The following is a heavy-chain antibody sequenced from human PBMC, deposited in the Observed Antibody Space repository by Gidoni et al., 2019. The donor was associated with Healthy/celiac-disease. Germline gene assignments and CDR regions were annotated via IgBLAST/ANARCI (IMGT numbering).Heavy chain of an antibody. CDR1: GGTFSSNA. Sequence: QVQLVQSGAEVKKPGSSVKVTCKDSGGTFSSNAISWVRKAPGQGLEWLGGIIPIFGTANYAQQFQGRVTITADESTSTAYMELSSLRSEDTAVYYCASVQVVPAAIYNWFDPWGQGTLVTVSS. J-gene: IGHJ5*02. CDR3: ASVQVVPAAIYNWFDP. V-gene: IGHV1-69*01. CDR2: IIPIFGTA. D-gene: IGHD2-2*02.